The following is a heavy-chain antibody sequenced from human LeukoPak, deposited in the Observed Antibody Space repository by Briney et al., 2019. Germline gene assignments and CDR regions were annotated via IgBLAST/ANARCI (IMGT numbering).Heavy chain of an antibody. CDR1: GGSNSSSSYY. J-gene: IGHJ3*02. Sequence: SETLSLTCTVSGGSNSSSSYYWGWIRQPPGEGLEWIGTIYYSGSTYYNPSLKSRVTISVDKSKNQFSLKLISVTAADTAVYYCVRDFYDSSSYDGFDIWGQGTMVTVSS. V-gene: IGHV4-39*07. D-gene: IGHD3-22*01. CDR3: VRDFYDSSSYDGFDI. CDR2: IYYSGST.